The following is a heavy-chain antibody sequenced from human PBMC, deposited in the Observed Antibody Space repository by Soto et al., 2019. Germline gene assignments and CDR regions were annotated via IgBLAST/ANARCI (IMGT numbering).Heavy chain of an antibody. D-gene: IGHD3-10*01. J-gene: IGHJ6*02. CDR1: GGTFSSYA. Sequence: SVKVSCKASGGTFSSYAISWVRQAPGQGLEWMGGIIPIFGTANYAQKFQGRVTITADESTSTAYMELSSLRSEDTSVYYCARVPRMRPCYYINYYYGMDVWGQGTTVTVSS. V-gene: IGHV1-69*13. CDR3: ARVPRMRPCYYINYYYGMDV. CDR2: IIPIFGTA.